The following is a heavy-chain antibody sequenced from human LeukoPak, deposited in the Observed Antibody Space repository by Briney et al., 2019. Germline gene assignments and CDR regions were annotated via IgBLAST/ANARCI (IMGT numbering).Heavy chain of an antibody. V-gene: IGHV1-69*05. CDR1: GYTFTAYY. CDR2: IIPIFGTA. D-gene: IGHD4-11*01. CDR3: ARGAYTARYYYYMDV. Sequence: ASVKVSCKASGYTFTAYYIHWVRQAPGQGLEWMGGIIPIFGTANYAQKFQGRVTITTDESTSTAYMELSSLRSEDTAVYYCARGAYTARYYYYMDVWGKGTTVTVSS. J-gene: IGHJ6*03.